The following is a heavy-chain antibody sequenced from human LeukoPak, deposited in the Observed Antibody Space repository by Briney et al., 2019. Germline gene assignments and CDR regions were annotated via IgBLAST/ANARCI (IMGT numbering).Heavy chain of an antibody. D-gene: IGHD2-2*01. CDR2: IYYSGST. J-gene: IGHJ5*02. V-gene: IGHV4-30-4*08. Sequence: PSQTLSLTCTVSGGSISSGDYYWSWIRQPPGKGLEWIGYIYYSGSTYYNPSLKSRVTISVDTSKNQFSLKLSSVTAADTAVYYCARVVPAAEGSNWFDPWGQGTLVTVSS. CDR3: ARVVPAAEGSNWFDP. CDR1: GGSISSGDYY.